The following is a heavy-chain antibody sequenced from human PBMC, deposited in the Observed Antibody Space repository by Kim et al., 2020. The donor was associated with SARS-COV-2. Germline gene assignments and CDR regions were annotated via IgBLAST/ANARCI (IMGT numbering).Heavy chain of an antibody. CDR1: GFTFDDYA. CDR2: ISWNSGSI. J-gene: IGHJ3*02. V-gene: IGHV3-9*01. Sequence: GGSLRLSCAASGFTFDDYAMHWVRQAPGKGLEWVSGISWNSGSIGYADSVKGRFTISRDNAKNSLYLQMNSLRAEDTALYYCAKDKERGGWYDDAFAIWG. D-gene: IGHD6-19*01. CDR3: AKDKERGGWYDDAFAI.